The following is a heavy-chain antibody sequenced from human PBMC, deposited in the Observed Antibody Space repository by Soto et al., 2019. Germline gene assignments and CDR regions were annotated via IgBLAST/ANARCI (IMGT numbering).Heavy chain of an antibody. D-gene: IGHD3-22*01. CDR1: GFTFSNAW. V-gene: IGHV3-15*01. CDR3: TTGGGGYDSTYYYDSSGYYGADY. CDR2: IKSKTDGGTT. J-gene: IGHJ4*02. Sequence: GGSLRLSCAASGFTFSNAWMSWVRQAPGKGLEGVGRIKSKTDGGTTDYAAPVKGRFTISRDDSKNTLYLQMNSLKTEDTAVYYCTTGGGGYDSTYYYDSSGYYGADYWGQGTLVTVSS.